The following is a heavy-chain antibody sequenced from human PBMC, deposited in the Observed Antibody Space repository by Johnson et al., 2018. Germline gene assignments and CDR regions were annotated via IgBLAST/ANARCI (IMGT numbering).Heavy chain of an antibody. CDR2: INHYGSP. D-gene: IGHD2-15*01. CDR1: GFTFSIYW. Sequence: VQLQESGGGTVQPGGSLRLSCAASGFTFSIYWMHWVRPVPGKGTVWLSRINHYGSPTYADSVRGRFTISKDNTKNTVYLQMNNLRSDDTAVYYCARNGCSGGTCYFKNHMDVWGKGTTVTVSS. J-gene: IGHJ6*03. V-gene: IGHV3-74*03. CDR3: ARNGCSGGTCYFKNHMDV.